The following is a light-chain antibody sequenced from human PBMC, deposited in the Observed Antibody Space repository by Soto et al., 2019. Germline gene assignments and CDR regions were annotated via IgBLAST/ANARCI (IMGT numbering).Light chain of an antibody. CDR2: GAF. Sequence: EIVMTQSPATLSVSPGERATLSCRASQSVSSNLAWYQQKPGQGPRLLIYGAFTRATGIPARFSGSGSGTEFTLTISNLQSEDFAIYYWQQYKNWPPLTFGGGTKVEL. V-gene: IGKV3-15*01. CDR3: QQYKNWPPLT. CDR1: QSVSSN. J-gene: IGKJ4*01.